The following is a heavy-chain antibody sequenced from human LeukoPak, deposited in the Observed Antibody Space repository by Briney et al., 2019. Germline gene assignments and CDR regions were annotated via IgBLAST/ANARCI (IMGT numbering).Heavy chain of an antibody. V-gene: IGHV1-2*02. Sequence: ASVKVSCKASGYTFTGYYMHWVRQAPGQGLEWMGWINPNSGGTNYAQKFQGRVTMTRDTSISTAYMELSRLRSDDTAVYYCAREITIFGVASIGPNAFDIWGQGTMVTVSS. CDR3: AREITIFGVASIGPNAFDI. CDR1: GYTFTGYY. CDR2: INPNSGGT. D-gene: IGHD3-3*01. J-gene: IGHJ3*02.